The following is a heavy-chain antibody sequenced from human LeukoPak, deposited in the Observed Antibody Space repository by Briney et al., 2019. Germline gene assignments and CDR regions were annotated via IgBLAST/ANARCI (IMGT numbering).Heavy chain of an antibody. D-gene: IGHD3-22*01. Sequence: PGGSLRLSCAASGFTFSNYGMNWVRQAPGKVLEWVSGISGSGGNTYYADCVKGRFTISRDNSKNTLYLQMNSLRAEDTAVYYCAKEAVTMIGDWGQGTLVTVSS. CDR1: GFTFSNYG. CDR2: ISGSGGNT. CDR3: AKEAVTMIGD. J-gene: IGHJ4*02. V-gene: IGHV3-23*01.